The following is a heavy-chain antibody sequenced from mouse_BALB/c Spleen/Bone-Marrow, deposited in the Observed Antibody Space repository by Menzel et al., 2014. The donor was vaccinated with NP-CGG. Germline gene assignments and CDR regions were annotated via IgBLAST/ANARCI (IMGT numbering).Heavy chain of an antibody. CDR3: ARRYGSSFDY. J-gene: IGHJ2*01. Sequence: VHVKQSGAELVRPGALVKLSCKASGFNIKDYYMHWVIQRPEQGLEWIGWIDPENGNTIYDPKFQGKASITADTSSNKAYLQLSSLTSEDTAVYYCARRYGSSFDYWSQGTTLTVSS. D-gene: IGHD1-1*01. CDR1: GFNIKDYY. V-gene: IGHV14-1*02. CDR2: IDPENGNT.